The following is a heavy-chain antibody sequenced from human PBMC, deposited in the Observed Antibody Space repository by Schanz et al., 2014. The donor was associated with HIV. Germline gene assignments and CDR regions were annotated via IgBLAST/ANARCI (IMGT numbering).Heavy chain of an antibody. J-gene: IGHJ2*01. CDR2: INHSGRT. CDR3: ARVRSGSTAGYFDL. Sequence: QVQLHQWGAGLLKPSETLSLTCAVYVGSFTDYYWTWIRQPPGKGLEWIGEINHSGRTNYSPSLKSRVAILVDTSKKQFSLNLTSVTAADTAVYFCARVRSGSTAGYFDLWGRGTRVTVSS. CDR1: VGSFTDYY. V-gene: IGHV4-34*01. D-gene: IGHD1-26*01.